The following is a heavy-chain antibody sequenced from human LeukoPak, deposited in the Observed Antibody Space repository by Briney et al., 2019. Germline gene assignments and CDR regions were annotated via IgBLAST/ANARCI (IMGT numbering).Heavy chain of an antibody. D-gene: IGHD3-3*01. J-gene: IGHJ4*02. V-gene: IGHV4-39*01. CDR1: GGSISSSSYY. Sequence: SETLSLTCTVSGGSISSSSYYWGWIRHPPGKGLEWIGSIYYSGSTYYNPSLKSRVTISVDTSKNQFSLKLSSVTAADTAVYYCARLRKGITIFGVARDYWGQGTLVTVSS. CDR2: IYYSGST. CDR3: ARLRKGITIFGVARDY.